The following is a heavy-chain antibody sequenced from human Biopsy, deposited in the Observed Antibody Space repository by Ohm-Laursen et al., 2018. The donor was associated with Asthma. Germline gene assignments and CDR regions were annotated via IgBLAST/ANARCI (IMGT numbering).Heavy chain of an antibody. CDR3: ARDANIYYDSSGYYYNYYYGMDV. V-gene: IGHV3-11*04. CDR1: GFTFSDYY. D-gene: IGHD3-22*01. Sequence: SLRLSCTASGFTFSDYYMSWIRQAPGKGLEWVSYISSSSSTIYYADSVKGRFTISRDNAKNSLYLQMNSLRAEDTAAYYCARDANIYYDSSGYYYNYYYGMDVWGQGTTVTVSS. J-gene: IGHJ6*02. CDR2: ISSSSSTI.